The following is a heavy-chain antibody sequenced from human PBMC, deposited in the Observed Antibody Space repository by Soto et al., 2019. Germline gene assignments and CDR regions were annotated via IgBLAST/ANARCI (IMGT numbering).Heavy chain of an antibody. CDR1: GYTFADYG. Sequence: ASVKVSCKASGYTFADYGISWVRQAPGQGPEWMGGSYNGNTNYAQNLQGRVTMTADTFTSTAYMELRSLRFDDAAVYYCALVSYCTTVTCFCLDYWGQGTLVPVSS. V-gene: IGHV1-18*01. CDR2: SYNGNT. D-gene: IGHD2-8*01. J-gene: IGHJ4*02. CDR3: ALVSYCTTVTCFCLDY.